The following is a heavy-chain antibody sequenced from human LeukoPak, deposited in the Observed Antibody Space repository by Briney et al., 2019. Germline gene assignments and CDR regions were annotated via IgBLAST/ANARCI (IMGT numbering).Heavy chain of an antibody. CDR1: GFTFTTYW. Sequence: GGSLRLSCAASGFTFTTYWMSWVRQAPGKGLEWVANINQDGTEKYYVDSVKGRFTISRDNAKNSLYLQMNSLRAEDTAVYYCAELGITMIGGVWGKGTTVTISS. D-gene: IGHD3-10*02. J-gene: IGHJ6*04. CDR3: AELGITMIGGV. CDR2: INQDGTEK. V-gene: IGHV3-7*01.